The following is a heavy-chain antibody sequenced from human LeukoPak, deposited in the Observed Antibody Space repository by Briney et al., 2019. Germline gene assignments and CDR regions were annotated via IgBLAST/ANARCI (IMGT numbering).Heavy chain of an antibody. V-gene: IGHV1-18*01. J-gene: IGHJ4*02. Sequence: ASVKVSCKASGYTFTSYGISWVRQAPGQGLEWMGWISAYNGNTNYAQKLQGRVTMTTDTSTSTAYMELRSLRSDDTAMYYCARDDPPYYDILTGYYLFDYWGQGTLVTVSS. D-gene: IGHD3-9*01. CDR3: ARDDPPYYDILTGYYLFDY. CDR1: GYTFTSYG. CDR2: ISAYNGNT.